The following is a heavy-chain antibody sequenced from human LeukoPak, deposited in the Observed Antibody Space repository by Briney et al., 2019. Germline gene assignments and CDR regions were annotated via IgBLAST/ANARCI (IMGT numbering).Heavy chain of an antibody. J-gene: IGHJ3*02. Sequence: SETLSLTATGSGFSISSYYWSWHRPPAGKGLEWIGGIYTSGGTNYSTFIKSRVTMSINTSKKQICLKLSAVTAADTAVYYCARGGGGLSYPHSFDIWGQGTMATVSS. V-gene: IGHV4-4*07. CDR1: GFSISSYY. CDR2: IYTSGGT. D-gene: IGHD2-15*01. CDR3: ARGGGGLSYPHSFDI.